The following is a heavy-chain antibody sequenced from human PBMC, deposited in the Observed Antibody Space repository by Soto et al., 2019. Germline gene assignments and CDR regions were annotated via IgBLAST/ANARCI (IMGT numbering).Heavy chain of an antibody. CDR2: INHSGST. CDR1: GGSLSGYY. J-gene: IGHJ6*02. V-gene: IGHV4-34*01. Sequence: PSETLSLTCAVYGGSLSGYYWRWIRQPPGKGLEWIGEINHSGSTNYNPSLKSRVTILVDTSTNQFSLNLSSVSAADTAVYYSARRPDYYDSSGLKAPHRFYYYGMDVWGQGTTVTVSS. CDR3: ARRPDYYDSSGLKAPHRFYYYGMDV. D-gene: IGHD3-22*01.